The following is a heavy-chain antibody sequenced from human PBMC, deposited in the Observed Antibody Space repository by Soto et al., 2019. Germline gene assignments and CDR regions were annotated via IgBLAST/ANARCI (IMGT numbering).Heavy chain of an antibody. D-gene: IGHD2-2*03. J-gene: IGHJ5*02. CDR1: GGSISSGGYY. CDR2: IYYSGST. CDR3: AAGGGGYCSSTSWGCWFDP. Sequence: PSETLSLTCTVSGGSISSGGYYWSWIRQHPGKGLEWIGYIYYSGSTYYNPSLKSRVTISVDTSRNQFSLKLSSVTAADTAVYYCAAGGGGYCSSTSWGCWFDPWGQGTLVTVSS. V-gene: IGHV4-31*03.